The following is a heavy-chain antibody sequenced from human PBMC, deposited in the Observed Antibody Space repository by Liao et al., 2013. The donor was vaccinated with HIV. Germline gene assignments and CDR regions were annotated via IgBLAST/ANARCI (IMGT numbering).Heavy chain of an antibody. J-gene: IGHJ6*03. Sequence: QVQLQVSSPGLVKPSQTLSLTCTVSGGSMNSGDYYWSWIRQAPGKGLEWIGYIYESGFTDYNPSLKSRLTISEDTSKDQFSLRLTSVTAADTAVYYCVSERVYSRSSDYYYYMDVWAKGPRSPSP. V-gene: IGHV4-30-4*08. D-gene: IGHD6-6*01. CDR3: VSERVYSRSSDYYYYMDV. CDR1: GGSMNSGDYY. CDR2: IYESGFT.